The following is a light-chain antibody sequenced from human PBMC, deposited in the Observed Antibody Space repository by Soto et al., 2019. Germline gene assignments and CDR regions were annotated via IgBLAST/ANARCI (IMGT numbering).Light chain of an antibody. CDR3: QQYNNWPPMYT. Sequence: EIVMTQSPATLFVSPGERATLSCRASQSVSSNLAWYQQKPGQAPRLLIYGASTRATGIPARLSGSGSGTEFTLTISSMQSEDFAVYYCQQYNNWPPMYTFGQGTKLEIK. V-gene: IGKV3-15*01. CDR2: GAS. J-gene: IGKJ2*01. CDR1: QSVSSN.